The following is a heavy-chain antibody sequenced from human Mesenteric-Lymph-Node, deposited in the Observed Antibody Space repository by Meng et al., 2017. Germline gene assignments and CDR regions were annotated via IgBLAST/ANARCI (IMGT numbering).Heavy chain of an antibody. J-gene: IGHJ5*02. CDR2: ISAYNGNT. CDR3: ARDWLMYYDSSGYYPETNWFDP. D-gene: IGHD3-22*01. Sequence: QVQLGQSGAEVKKPGASVKVSCKASGYTFTSYVIIWVRQAPGQGLEWMGWISAYNGNTNYAQKLQGRVTMTTDTSTSTAYMELRSLRSDDTAVYYCARDWLMYYDSSGYYPETNWFDPWGQGTLVTVSS. CDR1: GYTFTSYV. V-gene: IGHV1-18*01.